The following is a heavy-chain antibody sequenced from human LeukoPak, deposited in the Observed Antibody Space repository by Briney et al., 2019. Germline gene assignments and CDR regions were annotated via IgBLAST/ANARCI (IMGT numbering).Heavy chain of an antibody. CDR2: ISGSGGST. CDR1: GFTFSSYA. CDR3: ANGDSGYDYGYLDY. V-gene: IGHV3-23*01. Sequence: GGSLRLSCAASGFTFSSYAMRWVRQAPGKGLEWVSAISGSGGSTYYADSVKGRFTISRDNSKNTLYLQMNSLRAEDTAVYYCANGDSGYDYGYLDYWGQGTLVTVSS. D-gene: IGHD5-12*01. J-gene: IGHJ4*02.